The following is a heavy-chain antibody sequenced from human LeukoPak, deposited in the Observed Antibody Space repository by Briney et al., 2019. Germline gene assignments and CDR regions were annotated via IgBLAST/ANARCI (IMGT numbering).Heavy chain of an antibody. CDR2: ISYDGSNK. J-gene: IGHJ4*02. Sequence: PGGSLRLSCAASIFTFTYYSMKWVRQAPGKGLEWVAVISYDGSNKYYADSVKGRFTISRDNSKNTLYLQMNSLRAEDTAVYYCAKDFVPLLQLFDYWGQGTLVTVSS. CDR1: IFTFTYYS. V-gene: IGHV3-30*18. D-gene: IGHD5-18*01. CDR3: AKDFVPLLQLFDY.